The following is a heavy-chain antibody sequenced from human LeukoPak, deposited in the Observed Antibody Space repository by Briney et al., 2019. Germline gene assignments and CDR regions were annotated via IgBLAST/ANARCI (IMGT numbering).Heavy chain of an antibody. CDR1: GFTFDDYG. CDR3: ARDSGRYCSSTSCADFDY. CDR2: IYSGGST. V-gene: IGHV3-66*01. J-gene: IGHJ4*02. Sequence: GGSLRLSCAASGFTFDDYGMSWVRQAPGKGLEWVSVIYSGGSTYYADSVKGRFTISRDNSKNTLYLQMNSLRAEDTAVYYCARDSGRYCSSTSCADFDYWGQGTLVTVSS. D-gene: IGHD2-2*01.